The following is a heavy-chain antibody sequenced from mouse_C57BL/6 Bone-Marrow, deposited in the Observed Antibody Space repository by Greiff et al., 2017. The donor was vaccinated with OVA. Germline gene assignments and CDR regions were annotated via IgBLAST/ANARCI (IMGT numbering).Heavy chain of an antibody. CDR3: ARDARYYGSSWFAY. Sequence: EVMLVDSGGGLVQSGRSLRLSCATSGFTFSDFYMEWVRQAPGKGLEWIAASRNKANDYTTEYSASVKGRFIVSRDTSQSILYLQMNALRAEDTAIYYCARDARYYGSSWFAYWGQGTLVTVSA. CDR1: GFTFSDFY. D-gene: IGHD1-1*01. V-gene: IGHV7-1*01. CDR2: SRNKANDYTT. J-gene: IGHJ3*01.